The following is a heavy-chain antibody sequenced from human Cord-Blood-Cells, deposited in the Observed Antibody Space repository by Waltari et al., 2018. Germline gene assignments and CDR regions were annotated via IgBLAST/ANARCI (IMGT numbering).Heavy chain of an antibody. D-gene: IGHD3-22*01. CDR2: IIPIFGPA. CDR1: GGTFTSDA. J-gene: IGHJ5*02. V-gene: IGHV1-69*01. Sequence: QVQLVQSGAEVKKPGSSVTVSCKASGGTFTSDAISWARQAPGQGLEWMGGIIPIFGPANYAQKFQGRVTITADESTSTAYMELSSLRSEDTAVYYCARDLVYSSGYYNWFDPWGQGTLVTVSS. CDR3: ARDLVYSSGYYNWFDP.